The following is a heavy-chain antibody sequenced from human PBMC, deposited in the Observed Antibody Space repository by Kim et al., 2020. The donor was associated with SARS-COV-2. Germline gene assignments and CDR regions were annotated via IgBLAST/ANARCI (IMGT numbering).Heavy chain of an antibody. Sequence: SETLSLTCTVSGCSISSSSYYWGWNRQPPGKGLEWIGSIYYSGSTYYNPSLKSRVTISVDTSKNQFSLKLSSVTAADTAVYYCARIPGEYCGGDCYLFDYWGQGTLVTVSS. D-gene: IGHD2-21*02. J-gene: IGHJ4*02. CDR2: IYYSGST. CDR3: ARIPGEYCGGDCYLFDY. CDR1: GCSISSSSYY. V-gene: IGHV4-39*01.